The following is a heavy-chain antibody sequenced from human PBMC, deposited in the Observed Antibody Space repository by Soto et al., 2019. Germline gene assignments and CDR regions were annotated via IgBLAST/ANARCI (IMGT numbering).Heavy chain of an antibody. CDR3: AKARCSTTDCYVPDY. Sequence: HPGGSLRLSCAASGFSFRTYTMSWVRQAPGKGLEWLSVITASGATPSCAASVQGRFVISRDNAMNTLYLHMNSLRAEYTAIYYCAKARCSTTDCYVPDYWGRGTLVTAPQ. D-gene: IGHD2-2*01. V-gene: IGHV3-23*01. CDR1: GFSFRTYT. J-gene: IGHJ4*02. CDR2: ITASGATP.